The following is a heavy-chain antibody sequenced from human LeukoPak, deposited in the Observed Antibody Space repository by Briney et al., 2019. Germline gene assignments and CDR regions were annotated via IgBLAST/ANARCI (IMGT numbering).Heavy chain of an antibody. J-gene: IGHJ4*02. CDR3: ARHSSSWSTYYFDS. V-gene: IGHV4-30-4*01. CDR2: IFYSGST. CDR1: GDSISSGDNY. Sequence: SETLSLTCTVSGDSISSGDNYWSWIRQPPGKGLEWIGYIFYSGSTYYNPSLKSRVTISVDTSKNQFSLRLSSVTATDTAVYYCARHSSSWSTYYFDSWGQGTLVTVSS. D-gene: IGHD6-13*01.